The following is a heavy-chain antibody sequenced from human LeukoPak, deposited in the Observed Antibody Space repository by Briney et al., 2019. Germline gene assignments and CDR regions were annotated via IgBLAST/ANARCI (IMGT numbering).Heavy chain of an antibody. CDR2: INADGSTT. D-gene: IGHD6-19*01. V-gene: IGHV3-74*01. CDR1: GSGFTFNNHW. Sequence: GSLRLSCAASGSGFTFNNHWMHWVRQAPGKGLVWVSRINADGSTTSYADSVRGRFTISRDNAKNTLYLQMNSLRAEDTAVYYCATLISGWSLYWGQGTLVTVSS. CDR3: ATLISGWSLY. J-gene: IGHJ4*02.